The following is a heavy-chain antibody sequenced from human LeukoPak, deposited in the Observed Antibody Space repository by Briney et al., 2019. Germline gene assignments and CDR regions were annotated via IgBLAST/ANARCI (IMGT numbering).Heavy chain of an antibody. CDR2: ISSYNGNT. J-gene: IGHJ4*02. CDR1: GDSFPNYG. D-gene: IGHD3-3*01. CDR3: ARDDFVYKSFDY. Sequence: GASVKVSCKASGDSFPNYGITWVRQAPGQGLEWMGWISSYNGNTNYAQKLQGRVTMTTDTSTNTAYMELRSLRSDDTAVYYCARDDFVYKSFDYWGQGTLVTVSS. V-gene: IGHV1-18*01.